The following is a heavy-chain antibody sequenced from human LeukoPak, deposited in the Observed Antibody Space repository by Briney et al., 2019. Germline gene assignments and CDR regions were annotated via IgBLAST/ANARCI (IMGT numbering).Heavy chain of an antibody. J-gene: IGHJ5*02. D-gene: IGHD2-8*01. V-gene: IGHV4-39*07. Sequence: SKTLSPTCTVAGGSISTSSDFWGWIRQPPGKGLEWIGNIYYSGSTYYNPSLKSRVTISVDMSKNQFSLKLRSVTAADTAVYYCARVACTNAVCPRGDWFDPWGQGTLVTVSS. CDR2: IYYSGST. CDR3: ARVACTNAVCPRGDWFDP. CDR1: GGSISTSSDF.